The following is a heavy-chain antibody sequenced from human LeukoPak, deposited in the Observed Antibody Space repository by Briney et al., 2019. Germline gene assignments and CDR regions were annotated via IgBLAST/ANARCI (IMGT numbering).Heavy chain of an antibody. CDR3: ARHVTGIAAGLSWFDP. D-gene: IGHD6-13*01. Sequence: SETLSLTCTVSGYSISSGYYWGWIRQPPGKGLEWIGSIYHSGSAYYNPSLKGRVTISVDTSKNQFSLKLSSVTAADTAVYYCARHVTGIAAGLSWFDPWGQGTLVTVSS. CDR2: IYHSGSA. V-gene: IGHV4-38-2*02. CDR1: GYSISSGYY. J-gene: IGHJ5*02.